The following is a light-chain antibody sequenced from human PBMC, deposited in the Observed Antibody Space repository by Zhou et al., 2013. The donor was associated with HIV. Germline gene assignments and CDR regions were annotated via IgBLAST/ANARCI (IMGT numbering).Light chain of an antibody. CDR1: QSLLHSSGNTY. Sequence: DVMMTQSPLSLSVTLGQPASISCRSSQSLLHSSGNTYLSWFQQRPGQSPRRLIYKVSIRDSGVSDRFSGDGSGTDFALNISRVEAEDVGIYYCMQPLHTPDFGPGTKVHI. CDR3: MQPLHTPD. V-gene: IGKV2-30*02. J-gene: IGKJ3*01. CDR2: KVS.